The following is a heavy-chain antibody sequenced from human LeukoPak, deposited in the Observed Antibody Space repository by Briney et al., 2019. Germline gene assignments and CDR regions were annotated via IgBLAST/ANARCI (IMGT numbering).Heavy chain of an antibody. J-gene: IGHJ6*03. CDR3: ARGPRLTYFYYMDV. Sequence: QPGGSLRLSCAVSGFTFSNYAMNWVRQAPGKGLEWVSAISGSGTRTYYADSVKGRFTISRDNSKNTLYLQMNSLRAEDTAVYYCARGPRLTYFYYMDVWGKGTTVTVSS. CDR2: ISGSGTRT. CDR1: GFTFSNYA. V-gene: IGHV3-23*01. D-gene: IGHD5-12*01.